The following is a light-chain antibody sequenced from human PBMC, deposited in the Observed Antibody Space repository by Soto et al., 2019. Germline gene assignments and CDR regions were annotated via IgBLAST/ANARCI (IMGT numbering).Light chain of an antibody. V-gene: IGLV2-14*01. J-gene: IGLJ2*01. CDR3: SSYTSSNSLL. Sequence: QSALTQPASVSGSPGQSLTISCTGSNSDVGAYDDVSWYHQPPGKAPKLLIYNVRDRPSGVSNRFSGSKSANTASLTISGLQADDEGDFYCSSYTSSNSLLFGGGTKLTVL. CDR2: NVR. CDR1: NSDVGAYDD.